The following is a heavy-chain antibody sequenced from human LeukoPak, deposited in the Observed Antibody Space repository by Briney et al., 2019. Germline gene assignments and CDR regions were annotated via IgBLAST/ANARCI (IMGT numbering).Heavy chain of an antibody. V-gene: IGHV4-34*01. CDR2: INHSGST. Sequence: SETLSLTCAVYGGSFSGYYWSWIRQPPGKGLEWIGEINHSGSTNYNPSLKSRVTISVDTSKNQFSLKLSSVTAADTAVYYCARGVLWWSFPYYMDVWGKGTTVTVSS. CDR1: GGSFSGYY. CDR3: ARGVLWWSFPYYMDV. D-gene: IGHD2-21*01. J-gene: IGHJ6*03.